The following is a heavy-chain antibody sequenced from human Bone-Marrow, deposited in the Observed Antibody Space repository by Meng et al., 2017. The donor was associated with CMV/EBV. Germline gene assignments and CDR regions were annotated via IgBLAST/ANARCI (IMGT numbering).Heavy chain of an antibody. V-gene: IGHV3-48*03. J-gene: IGHJ4*02. D-gene: IGHD2-2*02. CDR3: AIGDGWTTTCYTGEF. CDR2: ISRRANSI. CDR1: GSTFSRYE. Sequence: GESLKISCAASGSTFSRYEMNWVRQAPGKGLEWVSFISRRANSIYYADSVQGRFTISRDNAKNSRYLQMDGLRAEDTAIYYCAIGDGWTTTCYTGEFWGQGTLVTVSS.